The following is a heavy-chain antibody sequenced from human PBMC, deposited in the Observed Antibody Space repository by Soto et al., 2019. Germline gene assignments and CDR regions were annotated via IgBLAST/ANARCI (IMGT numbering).Heavy chain of an antibody. CDR2: ISWNSGSI. D-gene: IGHD6-13*01. CDR3: AKDNSAAALTWFDP. V-gene: IGHV3-9*01. Sequence: EVQLVESGGGLVQPGRSLRLSCAASGFTFDDYAMHWVRQAPGKGLEWVSGISWNSGSIGYADSVKGRFTISRDNAKKSLYMQMNSLRAEDTAVYYCAKDNSAAALTWFDPWGQGTLVTVSS. CDR1: GFTFDDYA. J-gene: IGHJ5*02.